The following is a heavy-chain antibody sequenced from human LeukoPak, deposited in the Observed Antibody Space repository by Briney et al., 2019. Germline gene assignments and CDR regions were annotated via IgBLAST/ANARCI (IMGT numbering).Heavy chain of an antibody. CDR2: ISYDGCNK. Sequence: GGSLRLSCAASGFTFSSYAMHWVRQAPGKGLEWVAVISYDGCNKYYADSVKGRFTISRDNSKNTLYLQMNSLRAEGTAVYYCARDLVVGATDYWGQGTLVTVSS. V-gene: IGHV3-30-3*01. CDR1: GFTFSSYA. J-gene: IGHJ4*02. D-gene: IGHD1-26*01. CDR3: ARDLVVGATDY.